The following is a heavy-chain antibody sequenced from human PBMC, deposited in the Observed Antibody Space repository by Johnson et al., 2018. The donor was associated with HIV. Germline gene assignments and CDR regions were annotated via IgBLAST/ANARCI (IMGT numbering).Heavy chain of an antibody. V-gene: IGHV3-30*19. CDR1: GFTFSNYG. CDR3: ARWALGSFEM. Sequence: QVQLVESGGGVVQPGRSLRLSCAASGFTFSNYGMHWVRQAPGKGLEWVAVISYDGSNKYYADSVKGRFTISRDNSKNTLYLQMDSLRDEDMAVYYCARWALGSFEMWGQGTMVTVSS. CDR2: ISYDGSNK. J-gene: IGHJ3*02. D-gene: IGHD3-10*01.